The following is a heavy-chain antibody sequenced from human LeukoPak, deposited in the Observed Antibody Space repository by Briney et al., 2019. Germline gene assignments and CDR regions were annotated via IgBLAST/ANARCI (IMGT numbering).Heavy chain of an antibody. Sequence: GGSLRLSCAASGFTFSNYAMSWVRQAPGKGLEWVSVIYSGGSTYYADSVKGRFTISRDNSKNTLYLQMNSLRAEDTAVYYCARDLPGDDYWGQGTLVTVSS. CDR3: ARDLPGDDY. J-gene: IGHJ4*02. CDR1: GFTFSNYA. V-gene: IGHV3-66*01. CDR2: IYSGGST.